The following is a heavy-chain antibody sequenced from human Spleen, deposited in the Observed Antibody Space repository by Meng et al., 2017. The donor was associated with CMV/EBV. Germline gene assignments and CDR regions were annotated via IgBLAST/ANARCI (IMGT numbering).Heavy chain of an antibody. CDR2: INSDGSST. Sequence: GESLKISCAASGFTFSNYWMHWVRQAPGKGLVWVSRINSDGSSTSYADSVKGRFTISRDNAKNTLYPQMNSLRAEDTAVYYCARDRIAAAGTSGYWGQGTLVTVSS. V-gene: IGHV3-74*01. CDR1: GFTFSNYW. D-gene: IGHD6-13*01. CDR3: ARDRIAAAGTSGY. J-gene: IGHJ4*02.